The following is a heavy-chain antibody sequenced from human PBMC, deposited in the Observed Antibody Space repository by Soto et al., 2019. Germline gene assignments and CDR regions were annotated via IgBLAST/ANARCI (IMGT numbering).Heavy chain of an antibody. V-gene: IGHV3-33*01. J-gene: IGHJ6*02. CDR1: GFTFSNHG. CDR2: IWYDGSNK. Sequence: PGGSLRLSCAASGFTFSNHGIQWVRQAPGKGLEWVATIWYDGSNKYYADSVKGRFTISRDNSKNTVYLQMNSLRAEDSAVYYCAGDRYSNPTPGMDVWGQGTTVTVSS. CDR3: AGDRYSNPTPGMDV. D-gene: IGHD4-4*01.